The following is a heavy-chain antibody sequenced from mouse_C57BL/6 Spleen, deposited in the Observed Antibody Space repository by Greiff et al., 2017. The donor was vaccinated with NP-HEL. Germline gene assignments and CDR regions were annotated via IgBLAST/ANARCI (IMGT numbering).Heavy chain of an antibody. CDR1: GYTFTSSC. J-gene: IGHJ4*01. CDR3: ARGVLWRDY. D-gene: IGHD1-1*02. V-gene: IGHV1-64*01. CDR2: IHPNSGST. Sequence: QVQLQQPGAELVKPGASVKLSCKASGYTFTSSCMRWVKQRPGQGLEWIGMIHPNSGSTNYNEKFKSKATLTVDKSSSTAYMQLSSLTSEDSAVYYCARGVLWRDYWGGGTSVTVSS.